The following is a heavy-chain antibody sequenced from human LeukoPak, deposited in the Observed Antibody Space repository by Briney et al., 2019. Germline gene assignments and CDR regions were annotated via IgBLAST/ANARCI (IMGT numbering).Heavy chain of an antibody. CDR1: GYTFTGYY. J-gene: IGHJ4*02. D-gene: IGHD3-9*01. Sequence: ASVKVSCKASGYTFTGYYMHWVRQAPGQGLEWMGWINPNSGGTNYAQKFQGRVTMTRDTSISTAYMELSRLRSDDTAVYYCARGSQAYYDILTGYFTFDYWGQGTLVTVSS. CDR2: INPNSGGT. V-gene: IGHV1-2*02. CDR3: ARGSQAYYDILTGYFTFDY.